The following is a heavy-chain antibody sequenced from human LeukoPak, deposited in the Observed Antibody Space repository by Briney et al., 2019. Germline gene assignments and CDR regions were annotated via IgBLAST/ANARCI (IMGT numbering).Heavy chain of an antibody. CDR3: ARDQTQAGPTTVDY. Sequence: PGGSLRLSCVASGFTFSNSWMHWVRQAPGKGLLWVSRINTDGTNIKYADSVKGRFTISRDIAKNTLYLQMHTLSAEDTAVYYCARDQTQAGPTTVDYWGQGTLVTVSS. CDR2: INTDGTNI. D-gene: IGHD1-14*01. V-gene: IGHV3-74*03. CDR1: GFTFSNSW. J-gene: IGHJ4*02.